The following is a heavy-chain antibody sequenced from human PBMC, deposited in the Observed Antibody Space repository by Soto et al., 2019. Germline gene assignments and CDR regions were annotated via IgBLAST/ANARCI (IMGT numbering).Heavy chain of an antibody. Sequence: ASVKVSCKASGYTFTSYYMHWVRQSPGQGLEWMGIINPSGGSTSYAQKFQGRATMTRDTSTSTVYVELSSLRSEDTAVYYCARAPYRYYDYVWGSYGRHWYFDLWGRGTLVTVSS. D-gene: IGHD3-16*01. J-gene: IGHJ2*01. V-gene: IGHV1-46*01. CDR2: INPSGGST. CDR3: ARAPYRYYDYVWGSYGRHWYFDL. CDR1: GYTFTSYY.